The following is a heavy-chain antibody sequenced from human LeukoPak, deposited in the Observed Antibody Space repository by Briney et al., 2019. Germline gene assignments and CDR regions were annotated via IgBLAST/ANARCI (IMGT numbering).Heavy chain of an antibody. CDR3: ARDLVGARNAFDI. D-gene: IGHD1-26*01. Sequence: ASVKVSCKASGYTFTGYYMHWVRQAPGQGLEWMGWMNPNSGGTNYAQKFQGRVTMTRDTSISTAYMELSRLRSDDTAVYYCARDLVGARNAFDIWGQGTMVTVSS. J-gene: IGHJ3*02. CDR2: MNPNSGGT. V-gene: IGHV1-2*02. CDR1: GYTFTGYY.